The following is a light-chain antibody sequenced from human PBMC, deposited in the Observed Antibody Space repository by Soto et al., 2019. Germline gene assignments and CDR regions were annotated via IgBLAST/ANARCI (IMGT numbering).Light chain of an antibody. CDR2: RSN. CDR3: PAWDDSLSGLV. V-gene: IGLV1-47*01. CDR1: SSNIGNNY. J-gene: IGLJ1*01. Sequence: QSVLTQPASASGSPGQRVTISCCGSSSNIGNNYVYWYEQLPVTAPKFLIYRSNQRPSGFPERFSAFKSGTSASLAISGLRSQDEADSYCPAWDDSLSGLVFGTGTKLTVL.